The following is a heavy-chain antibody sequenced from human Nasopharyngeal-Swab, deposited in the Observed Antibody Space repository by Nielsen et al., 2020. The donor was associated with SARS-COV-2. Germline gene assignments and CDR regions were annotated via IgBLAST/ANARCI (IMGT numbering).Heavy chain of an antibody. CDR1: GYTFTSYG. CDR2: ISAHNGNT. J-gene: IGHJ6*02. Sequence: ASVKVSCKASGYTFTSYGISWVRQAPGQGLEWMGWISAHNGNTNYAEMFQGRVTMTTDTSTSTAYVELRSLRSDDTAVYYCARDPGYSWDYYYYGTDVWGQGTTVTVSS. V-gene: IGHV1-18*01. D-gene: IGHD5-12*01. CDR3: ARDPGYSWDYYYYGTDV.